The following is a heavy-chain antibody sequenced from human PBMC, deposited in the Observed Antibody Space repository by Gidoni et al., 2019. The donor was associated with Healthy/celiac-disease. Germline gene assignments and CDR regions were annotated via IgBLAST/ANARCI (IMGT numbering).Heavy chain of an antibody. V-gene: IGHV1-18*01. CDR3: ARGARGYYDILTGYKADFDY. CDR2: ISAYNGNT. D-gene: IGHD3-9*01. CDR1: GYTFTSSG. J-gene: IGHJ4*02. Sequence: QVQLVQSGAEVKKPGASVKVSCTASGYTFTSSGNSWVRQAPGQGLEWMGWISAYNGNTNYAQKLQGRVTMTTDTSTSTDYMELRSLRSDDTAVYYCARGARGYYDILTGYKADFDYWGQGTLVTVSS.